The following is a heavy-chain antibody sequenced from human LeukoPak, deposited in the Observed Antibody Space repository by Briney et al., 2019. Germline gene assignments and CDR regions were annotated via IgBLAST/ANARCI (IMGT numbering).Heavy chain of an antibody. V-gene: IGHV3-64*01. CDR3: ARWYKSLDI. Sequence: GGSLRLSCAASGFTFNSYAMHWVRQAPGKGLEYVSGIGMNGGTTYYANSVKGRFIISRDNSKNTIYLQMGSLKTEDMAVYHCARWYKSLDIWGQGTTVTVS. CDR2: IGMNGGTT. CDR1: GFTFNSYA. D-gene: IGHD1-1*01. J-gene: IGHJ6*02.